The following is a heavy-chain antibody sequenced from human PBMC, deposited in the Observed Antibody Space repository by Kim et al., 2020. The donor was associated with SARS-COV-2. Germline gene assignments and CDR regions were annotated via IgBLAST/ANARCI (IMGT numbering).Heavy chain of an antibody. J-gene: IGHJ6*02. V-gene: IGHV4-59*01. CDR3: AREQIRYGMDV. Sequence: TIYNTTLKSRVAISVDTSKNQFSLKLSSVTAADTAIYYCAREQIRYGMDVWGQGTTVTVS. CDR2: T.